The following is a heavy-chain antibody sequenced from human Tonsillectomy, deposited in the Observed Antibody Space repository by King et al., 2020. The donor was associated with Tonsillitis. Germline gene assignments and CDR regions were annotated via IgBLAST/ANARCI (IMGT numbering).Heavy chain of an antibody. Sequence: VQLVESGVGLVQPGGSLRISCAASGCTFSNFDMSWVLHAPVNGLECVSSIRGTHGCTDYADSVKGRFTIARDSSKKKVSLQMNSLRAEDSAIYYCARGRWFGQQLPLGYYWFDYWGQGTLVSVSS. D-gene: IGHD3-10*01. CDR1: GCTFSNFD. J-gene: IGHJ4*02. CDR2: IRGTHGCT. V-gene: IGHV3-23*04. CDR3: ARGRWFGQQLPLGYYWFDY.